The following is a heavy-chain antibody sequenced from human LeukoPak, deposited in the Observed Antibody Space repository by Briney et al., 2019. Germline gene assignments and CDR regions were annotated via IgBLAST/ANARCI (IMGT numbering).Heavy chain of an antibody. CDR1: GYTFIAYY. J-gene: IGHJ4*02. CDR2: INPNSGGT. V-gene: IGHV1-2*02. D-gene: IGHD1-26*01. Sequence: GSVKVSRKTSGYTFIAYYVHWVRQAPGQGLEWMGWINPNSGGTSYAQKFQGRVTMTRDTSISTAYMELSRLMSHDTAVYYCARGVGFDSWGQGTLVTVPS. CDR3: ARGVGFDS.